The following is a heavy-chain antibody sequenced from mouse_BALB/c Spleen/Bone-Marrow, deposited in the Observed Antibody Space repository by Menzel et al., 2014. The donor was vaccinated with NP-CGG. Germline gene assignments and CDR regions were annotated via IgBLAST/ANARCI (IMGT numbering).Heavy chain of an antibody. D-gene: IGHD2-1*01. CDR3: ASRYGNYDAMDY. CDR2: IYPGDGDT. J-gene: IGHJ4*01. V-gene: IGHV1-87*01. CDR1: GYTFTSYW. Sequence: VQLQQSGAELARPGASVKLSCKASGYTFTSYWMQWVKQRPGQGLEWIGAIYPGDGDTRYTQRFKGKAPLTADKSSNTAYMHLSSWASEDSAVYFCASRYGNYDAMDYWGQGTSVTVSS.